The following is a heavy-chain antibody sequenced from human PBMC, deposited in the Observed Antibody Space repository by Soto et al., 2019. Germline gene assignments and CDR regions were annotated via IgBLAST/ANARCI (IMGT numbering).Heavy chain of an antibody. CDR1: GGSISSGNW. CDR2: IYHSGST. CDR3: ARQKQGAIDI. V-gene: IGHV4-4*02. Sequence: QVQLQESGPGLVKPSETLSLTCAVSGGSISSGNWWSWVRQPPGKGLEWIGAIYHSGSTNYNPSLKSRLTIALDKSKNEFSLNLTSVTAAYTAVYYCARQKQGAIDIWGQGTMVTVSS. J-gene: IGHJ3*02.